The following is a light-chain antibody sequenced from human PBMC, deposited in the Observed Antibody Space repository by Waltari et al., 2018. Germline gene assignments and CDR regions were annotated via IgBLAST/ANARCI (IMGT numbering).Light chain of an antibody. V-gene: IGKV4-1*01. CDR1: QSVLYSSTNKNY. J-gene: IGKJ2*01. CDR2: WAS. CDR3: QQYYTTPYT. Sequence: DIVMTQSPDSLAVSLGERATIRCKSSQSVLYSSTNKNYLAWYQQKPGQPPKLLIYWASTGESWVPDRFSGSGSGTDFTLTVSSLQAEDVAVYYCQQYYTTPYTFGQGTKLEIK.